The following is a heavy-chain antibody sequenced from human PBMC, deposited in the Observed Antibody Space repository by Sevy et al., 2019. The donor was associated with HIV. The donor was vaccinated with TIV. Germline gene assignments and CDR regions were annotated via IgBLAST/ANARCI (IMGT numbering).Heavy chain of an antibody. Sequence: GGSLRLSCAASGFTFSSYAMHWVRQAPGKGLEWVAVISYDGSNKYYADSVKGRFTISRDNSKNTLYLQMNSLRAEDTAVYYCASDLPSSYCSGGSCYSLDYWGQGTLVTVSS. D-gene: IGHD2-15*01. CDR3: ASDLPSSYCSGGSCYSLDY. CDR2: ISYDGSNK. V-gene: IGHV3-30-3*01. J-gene: IGHJ4*02. CDR1: GFTFSSYA.